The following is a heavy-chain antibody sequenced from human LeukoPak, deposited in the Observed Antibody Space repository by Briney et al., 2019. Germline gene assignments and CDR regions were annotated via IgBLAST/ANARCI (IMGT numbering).Heavy chain of an antibody. D-gene: IGHD3-3*01. CDR2: FSGTGGST. V-gene: IGHV3-23*01. Sequence: GGSLRLSXAASGFTFSTYAMSWVRQAPGKGLERVSTFSGTGGSTFYADSVKGRFTISRDDSKNTLYLQLNSLRAEDTAVYYCAKLFWSGYSDYWGQGTLVTVSS. CDR1: GFTFSTYA. J-gene: IGHJ4*02. CDR3: AKLFWSGYSDY.